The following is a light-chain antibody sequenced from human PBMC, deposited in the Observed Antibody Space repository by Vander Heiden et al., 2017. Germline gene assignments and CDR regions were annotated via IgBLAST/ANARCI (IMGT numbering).Light chain of an antibody. Sequence: DIQMTQSPSSLSASVGDRVTITCRASQSISGYLNWYQQKPGKAPNVLIYGASNLQSGVPSRFSGSGSGTVFTLTISKLQPDDFATYYCQQSDESSVTFGQGTKVEVK. CDR3: QQSDESSVT. J-gene: IGKJ1*01. CDR1: QSISGY. CDR2: GAS. V-gene: IGKV1-39*01.